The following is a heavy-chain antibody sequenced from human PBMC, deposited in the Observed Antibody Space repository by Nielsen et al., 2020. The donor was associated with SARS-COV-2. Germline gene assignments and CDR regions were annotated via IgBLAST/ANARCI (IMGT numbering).Heavy chain of an antibody. Sequence: GGSLRLSCAASGFTFSSFWMHWVRQAPGQGLVWVSLISSDGSITSSADSVKGRFTISRDNAKNTLYLQMNSLRAEDTAVYYCANIAVADFDYWGQGTLVTVSS. CDR2: ISSDGSIT. CDR3: ANIAVADFDY. V-gene: IGHV3-74*01. J-gene: IGHJ4*02. CDR1: GFTFSSFW. D-gene: IGHD6-19*01.